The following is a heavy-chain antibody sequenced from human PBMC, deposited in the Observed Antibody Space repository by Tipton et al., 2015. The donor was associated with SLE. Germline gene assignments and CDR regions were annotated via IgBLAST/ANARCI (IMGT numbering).Heavy chain of an antibody. J-gene: IGHJ4*02. CDR2: ISSSSSYT. D-gene: IGHD1-1*01. CDR1: GFTFSDYY. V-gene: IGHV3-11*05. Sequence: GSLRLSCAASGFTFSDYYMSWIRQAPGKGLEWVSYISSSSSYTNYADSVKGRFTISRDNAKNSLYLQMNSLRAEDTAVYYCARDPRLQLEYYFDYWGQGTLVTVSS. CDR3: ARDPRLQLEYYFDY.